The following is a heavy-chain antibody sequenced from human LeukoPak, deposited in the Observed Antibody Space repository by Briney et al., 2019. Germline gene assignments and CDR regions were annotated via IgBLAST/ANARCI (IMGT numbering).Heavy chain of an antibody. Sequence: GGSLRLSCTASGFTFSLYYMSWIRQAPGKGLEWVAFISNSDSGGATTLYTESVKGRFTISRDNAGKSLYLEMNSLRPEDTAVYFCARDGNLESVFDLWGQGTMVTVS. CDR3: ARDGNLESVFDL. D-gene: IGHD4-23*01. CDR1: GFTFSLYY. J-gene: IGHJ3*01. V-gene: IGHV3-11*01. CDR2: ISNSDSGGATT.